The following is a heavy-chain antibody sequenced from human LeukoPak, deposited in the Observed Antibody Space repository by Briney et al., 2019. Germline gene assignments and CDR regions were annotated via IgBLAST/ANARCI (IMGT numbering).Heavy chain of an antibody. V-gene: IGHV3-20*04. D-gene: IGHD4-17*01. CDR3: ARDRDYGTFDY. J-gene: IGHJ4*02. CDR1: GFTFSDYY. CDR2: INWNGGTT. Sequence: PGGSLRLSCAASGFTFSDYYMSWIRQAPGKGLEWVSGINWNGGTTGYVDSVKGRFTISRDNAKNSLYLEMNSLRSDDTAIYYCARDRDYGTFDYWGQGTLVTVSS.